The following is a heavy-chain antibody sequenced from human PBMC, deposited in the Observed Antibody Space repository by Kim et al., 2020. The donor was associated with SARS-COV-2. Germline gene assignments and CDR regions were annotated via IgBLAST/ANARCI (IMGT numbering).Heavy chain of an antibody. Sequence: GGSLRLSCAASGFTFSTYWMHWVRQAPGKGLVWVSRINADGSSTTYADSVKGRFTISRDNAKNTLYLQMNRLRAEDTAVYYCAGSRGSNWFDPWGQGTL. CDR2: INADGSST. CDR3: AGSRGSNWFDP. D-gene: IGHD6-19*01. CDR1: GFTFSTYW. J-gene: IGHJ5*02. V-gene: IGHV3-74*03.